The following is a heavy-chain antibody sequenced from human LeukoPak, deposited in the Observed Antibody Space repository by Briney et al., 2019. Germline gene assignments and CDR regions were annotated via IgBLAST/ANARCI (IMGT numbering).Heavy chain of an antibody. V-gene: IGHV3-48*02. J-gene: IGHJ4*02. D-gene: IGHD5-18*01. CDR1: GFTFSSYW. Sequence: GGSLRLSCAASGFTFSSYWIHWVRQAPGKGLEWVSYITYNSGTIFYADSVKGRFTISRDNAKDSLYLQMSSLRDEDTAVYYCARDSGYSYADDYWGQGTLVTVSS. CDR3: ARDSGYSYADDY. CDR2: ITYNSGTI.